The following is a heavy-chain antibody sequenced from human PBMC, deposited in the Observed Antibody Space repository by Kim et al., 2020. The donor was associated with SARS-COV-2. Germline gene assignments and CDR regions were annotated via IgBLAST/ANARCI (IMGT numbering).Heavy chain of an antibody. V-gene: IGHV1-18*01. J-gene: IGHJ6*02. Sequence: ASVKVSCKASGYTFTSYGISWVRQAPGQGLEWMGWISAYNGNTNYAQKLQGRVTMTTDTSTSTAYMELRSLRSDDTAVYYCARDPGVTTPDYYYYGMDVWGQGTTVTVSS. CDR3: ARDPGVTTPDYYYYGMDV. D-gene: IGHD3-10*01. CDR2: ISAYNGNT. CDR1: GYTFTSYG.